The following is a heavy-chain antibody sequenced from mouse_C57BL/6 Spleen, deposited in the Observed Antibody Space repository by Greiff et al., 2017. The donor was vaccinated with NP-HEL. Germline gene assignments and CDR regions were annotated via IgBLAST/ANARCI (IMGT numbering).Heavy chain of an antibody. J-gene: IGHJ2*01. CDR3: ARGVITTVVATEGYFDY. Sequence: VQLQQSGPELVKPGASVKMSCKASGYTFTDYYMNWVKQSHGKSLEWIGDINPNNGGTSYNQKFKGKATLTVDKSSSTAYMELRSLTSEDSAVYYYARGVITTVVATEGYFDYWGQGTTLTVSS. D-gene: IGHD1-1*01. CDR2: INPNNGGT. CDR1: GYTFTDYY. V-gene: IGHV1-26*01.